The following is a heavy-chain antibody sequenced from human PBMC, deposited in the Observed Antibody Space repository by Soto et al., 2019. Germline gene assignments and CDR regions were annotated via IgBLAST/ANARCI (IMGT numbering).Heavy chain of an antibody. V-gene: IGHV4-59*01. CDR3: ARGDSSGNNWFDP. J-gene: IGHJ5*02. CDR2: IYYSGST. Sequence: SETLSLTCTVSGGSISSYYWRCIRQPPWKGLEWIGYIYYSGSTNYNPSLKSRVTISVDTSKNQFSLKLSSVTAADTAVYYCARGDSSGNNWFDPWGQGTLVNVSS. D-gene: IGHD3-22*01. CDR1: GGSISSYY.